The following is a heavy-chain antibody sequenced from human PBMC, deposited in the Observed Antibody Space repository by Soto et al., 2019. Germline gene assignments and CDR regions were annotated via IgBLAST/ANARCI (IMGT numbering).Heavy chain of an antibody. Sequence: PSETLSLTCTVSGGSISSSYWSWIRQPPGKGLEWIGYIYDSGSTYYNSSLKSRVTMSVDTSKNQFSLKLSSVTAADTAVYYCPRQLIYWGQGTPVPVSS. J-gene: IGHJ1*01. CDR2: IYDSGST. CDR1: GGSISSSY. D-gene: IGHD6-13*01. CDR3: PRQLIY. V-gene: IGHV4-59*08.